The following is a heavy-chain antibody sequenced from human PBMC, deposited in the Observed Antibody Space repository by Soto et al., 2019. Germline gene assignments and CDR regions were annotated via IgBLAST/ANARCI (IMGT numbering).Heavy chain of an antibody. CDR2: IIPIFGTA. V-gene: IGHV1-69*13. CDR3: ASGALGRYFD. Sequence: SVKVSCKASGCTFSSYAISWVRQAPGQGLEWMGGIIPIFGTANYAQKFQGRVKITADESTSTAYMELSSLRSEDTAVYYCASGALGRYFDWGQGTLVTVSS. CDR1: GCTFSSYA. J-gene: IGHJ4*02. D-gene: IGHD3-9*01.